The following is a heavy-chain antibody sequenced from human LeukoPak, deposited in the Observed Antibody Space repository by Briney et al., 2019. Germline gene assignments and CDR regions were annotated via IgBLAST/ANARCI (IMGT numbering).Heavy chain of an antibody. CDR1: GASISSYY. J-gene: IGHJ4*02. V-gene: IGHV4-59*01. Sequence: SETLSLTCTVSGASISSYYWSWIRQPPGKGLEWIGYIYYSGSTNYNPSLKSRVTISVDTSKNQFSLKLSSVTAADTAVYYCARADYYDSSGLDYWGQGTLVTVSS. D-gene: IGHD3-22*01. CDR2: IYYSGST. CDR3: ARADYYDSSGLDY.